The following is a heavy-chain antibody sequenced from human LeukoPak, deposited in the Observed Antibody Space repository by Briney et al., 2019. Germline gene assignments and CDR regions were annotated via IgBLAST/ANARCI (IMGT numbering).Heavy chain of an antibody. CDR3: ARVNGEWEPLEY. J-gene: IGHJ4*02. D-gene: IGHD1-26*01. V-gene: IGHV1-2*02. CDR1: GYTFTSYG. Sequence: ASVKVSCKASGYTFTSYGISWVRQAPGQGLEWMGWINPNNGDTNSAQKFQGRVTMTRDTSITTVYMELSRLTSDDTAVYYCARVNGEWEPLEYWGQGTLVTVSS. CDR2: INPNNGDT.